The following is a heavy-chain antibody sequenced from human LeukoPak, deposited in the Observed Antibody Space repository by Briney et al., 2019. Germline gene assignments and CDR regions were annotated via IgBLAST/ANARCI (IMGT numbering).Heavy chain of an antibody. V-gene: IGHV3-23*01. J-gene: IGHJ4*02. Sequence: GGSLRLSCAASGFTFSSYAMSWVRQAPGKGLEWVSAISGSGGSTYYADSVKGRFTISRDNSKNTLYLQMNSLRAEDTAEYYCAKDHAVVVPATSNFDYWGQGTLVTVSS. D-gene: IGHD2-2*01. CDR3: AKDHAVVVPATSNFDY. CDR1: GFTFSSYA. CDR2: ISGSGGST.